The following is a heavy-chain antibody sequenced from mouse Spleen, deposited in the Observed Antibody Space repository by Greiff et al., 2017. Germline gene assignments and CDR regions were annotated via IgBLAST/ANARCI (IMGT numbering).Heavy chain of an antibody. CDR1: GFTFSDYG. J-gene: IGHJ3*01. CDR2: ISSGSSTI. CDR3: AREWDEAY. V-gene: IGHV5-17*01. D-gene: IGHD4-1*01. Sequence: EVKLMESGGGLVKPGGSLKLSCAASGFTFSDYGMHWVRQAPEKGLEWVAYISSGSSTIYYADTVKGRFTISRDNAKNTLFLQMTSLRSEDTAMYYCAREWDEAYWGQGTLVTVSA.